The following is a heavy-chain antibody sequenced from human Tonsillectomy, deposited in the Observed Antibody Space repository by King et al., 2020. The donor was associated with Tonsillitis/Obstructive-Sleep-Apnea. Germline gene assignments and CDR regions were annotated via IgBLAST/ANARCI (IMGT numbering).Heavy chain of an antibody. CDR1: GYTFTAYY. CDR2: INPYSGGT. CDR3: SYRGDAFDI. J-gene: IGHJ3*02. V-gene: IGHV1-2*02. D-gene: IGHD4-11*01. Sequence: QLVQSGAEVKKPGASVNVSCKASGYTFTAYYMHWVRQAPGHGPEWMGWINPYSGGTKYAQKFQGRVTMTRDTSISTAYLVLRRLTSDDTAVYYCSYRGDAFDIWGQGTMVTVSS.